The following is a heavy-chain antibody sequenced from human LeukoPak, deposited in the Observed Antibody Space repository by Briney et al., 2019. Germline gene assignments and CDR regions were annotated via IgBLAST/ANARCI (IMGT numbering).Heavy chain of an antibody. Sequence: PGGTLRLSCAASGFTFSTYGMNWVRQAPGKGLEWVSAVSGSGSTTYYARSVKGRFTVSRDNSKNTPYLQMNSLRVDDTAVYYCAKSLDYGGNRARLDFWGQGTLVTVSS. CDR1: GFTFSTYG. J-gene: IGHJ4*02. D-gene: IGHD4-23*01. CDR3: AKSLDYGGNRARLDF. CDR2: VSGSGSTT. V-gene: IGHV3-23*01.